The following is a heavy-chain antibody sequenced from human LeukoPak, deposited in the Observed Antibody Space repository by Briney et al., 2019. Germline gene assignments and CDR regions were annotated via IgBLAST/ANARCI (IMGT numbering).Heavy chain of an antibody. D-gene: IGHD6-13*01. V-gene: IGHV3-74*01. CDR2: INSDGSSR. J-gene: IGHJ4*02. Sequence: PGGSLRLSCAASGFTFSNYWMHWVPQAPGTGLVWVSRINSDGSSRNYADSVKGGFTLSRDNATKTRCLHMKSLRDVDTAVYYCASASSHRIAAGGDYCGQGTLVTVSS. CDR3: ASASSHRIAAGGDY. CDR1: GFTFSNYW.